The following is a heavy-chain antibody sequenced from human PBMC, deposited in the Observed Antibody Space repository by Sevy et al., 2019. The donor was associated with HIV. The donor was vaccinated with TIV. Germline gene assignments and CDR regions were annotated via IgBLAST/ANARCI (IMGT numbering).Heavy chain of an antibody. CDR3: ATYYYDSSGYSTPFDY. CDR2: ISSSSSTI. V-gene: IGHV3-48*02. Sequence: GGSLRLSCAASGFTFSSYSMNWVRQAPGKGLEWVSYISSSSSTIYYADSVKGRFTISRDNAKNSLYLQMNSLRDEDTAVYYCATYYYDSSGYSTPFDYWGQGTLVTVSS. CDR1: GFTFSSYS. J-gene: IGHJ4*02. D-gene: IGHD3-22*01.